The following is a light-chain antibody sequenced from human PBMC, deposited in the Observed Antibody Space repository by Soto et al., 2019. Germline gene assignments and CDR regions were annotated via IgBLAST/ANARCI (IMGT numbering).Light chain of an antibody. CDR3: QQSYSTPLT. J-gene: IGKJ4*01. V-gene: IGKV1-39*01. CDR1: QSIGSS. Sequence: DIQMTQSPSSLSASVGDRVTITCRASQSIGSSLNWYQQKPGKAPKLLIYAASSLQSGVPSRFSGSGSGTDFTLTISSLQPEDFATYFCQQSYSTPLTFGGGTKVDIK. CDR2: AAS.